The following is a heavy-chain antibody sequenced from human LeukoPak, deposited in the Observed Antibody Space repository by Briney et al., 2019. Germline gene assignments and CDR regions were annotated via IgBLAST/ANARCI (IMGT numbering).Heavy chain of an antibody. D-gene: IGHD6-19*01. Sequence: GGSLRLSCAASGFTFDDYAMHWVRQAPGKGLEWVPGISWNSGSIGYADSVKGRFTISRDNAKNSLYLQMNSLRAEDTALYYCAKDLYSSGWYYFDYWGQGTLVTVSS. V-gene: IGHV3-9*01. CDR2: ISWNSGSI. CDR3: AKDLYSSGWYYFDY. J-gene: IGHJ4*02. CDR1: GFTFDDYA.